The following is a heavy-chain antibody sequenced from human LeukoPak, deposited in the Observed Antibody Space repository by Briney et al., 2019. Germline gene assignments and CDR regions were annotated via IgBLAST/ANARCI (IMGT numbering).Heavy chain of an antibody. Sequence: GASLRLSCAASGFTFSSYAMSWVRQAPGKGLEGVSAISGSGGSTYYADSVKGRFTISRDNSKNTLYLQMNSLRAEDTAVYYCAKEGLFGVVVSYFDYWGQGTLVTVSS. V-gene: IGHV3-23*01. CDR2: ISGSGGST. J-gene: IGHJ4*02. CDR3: AKEGLFGVVVSYFDY. CDR1: GFTFSSYA. D-gene: IGHD3-22*01.